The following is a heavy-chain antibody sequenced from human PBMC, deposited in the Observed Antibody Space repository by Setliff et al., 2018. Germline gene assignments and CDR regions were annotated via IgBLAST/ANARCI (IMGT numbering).Heavy chain of an antibody. CDR2: MYHSGNT. Sequence: SETLSLTCALSGGSITDRNWWNWVRQPPGKGLEWIGEMYHSGNTYYNPSLKSRVTISIDKSRNQFSLSLTSVTAADTALYYCARRHLLSWFDSWGQGHLVTVSS. V-gene: IGHV4-4*02. CDR3: ARRHLLSWFDS. CDR1: GGSITDRNW. J-gene: IGHJ5*01.